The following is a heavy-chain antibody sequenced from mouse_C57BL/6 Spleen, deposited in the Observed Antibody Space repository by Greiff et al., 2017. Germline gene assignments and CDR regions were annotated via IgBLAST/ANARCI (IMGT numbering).Heavy chain of an antibody. D-gene: IGHD4-1*01. Sequence: EVKLVESGGGLVKPGGSLTLSCAASGFPFSDYGMHWVRQAPEKGLEWVAYISSGSSTIYYADTVKGRFTISRDNAKNTLFLQMTSLRSEDTAMYYCAGLGREFAYWGQGTLVTVSA. CDR1: GFPFSDYG. CDR2: ISSGSSTI. V-gene: IGHV5-17*01. J-gene: IGHJ3*01. CDR3: AGLGREFAY.